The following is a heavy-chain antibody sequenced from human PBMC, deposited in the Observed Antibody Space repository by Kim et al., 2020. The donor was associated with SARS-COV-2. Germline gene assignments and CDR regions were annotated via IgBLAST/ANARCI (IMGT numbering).Heavy chain of an antibody. CDR1: PGTNH. CDR3: AREVQSSGRAGTFDV. CDR2: ISADGMSH. V-gene: IGHV3-30*03. J-gene: IGHJ3*01. Sequence: GGSLRLSCVISPGTNHMHWVRQAPGKGLQWVAAISADGMSHYHSDPVKGRFSIPRDNPNNVMFLQLDSLRTEDTAVYYCAREVQSSGRAGTFDVWGQGTLVTVSS. D-gene: IGHD1-1*01.